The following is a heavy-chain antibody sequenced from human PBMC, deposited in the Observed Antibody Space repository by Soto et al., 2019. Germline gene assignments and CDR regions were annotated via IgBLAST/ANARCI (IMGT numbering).Heavy chain of an antibody. CDR3: VQTTGWPGFDF. CDR2: IYGGGTT. V-gene: IGHV3-53*01. CDR1: GFTVSSKY. Sequence: EVQLVESGGGLIQPGGSLRLSCAASGFTVSSKYMTWVRQAPGKGLEWVSVIYGGGTTYYADSVKGRFTISRDNSKNTLYLQMNSLRAEDTAVYYCVQTTGWPGFDFRGQGTLVTVSS. D-gene: IGHD6-19*01. J-gene: IGHJ4*02.